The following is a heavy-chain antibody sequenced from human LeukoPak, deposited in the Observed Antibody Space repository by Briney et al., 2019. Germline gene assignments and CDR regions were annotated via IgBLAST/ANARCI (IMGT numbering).Heavy chain of an antibody. CDR2: FDPEDGET. V-gene: IGHV1-24*01. CDR1: GYTLTELS. CDR3: ATVRQDYYYYYMDV. Sequence: ASVKVSCKVSGYTLTELSMHWVRQAPGQGLEWMGGFDPEDGETIYAQKFQGRVTMTEDTSTDTAYMELSSLRSEDTAVYYCATVRQDYYYYYMDVWGKGTTVTVSS. J-gene: IGHJ6*03.